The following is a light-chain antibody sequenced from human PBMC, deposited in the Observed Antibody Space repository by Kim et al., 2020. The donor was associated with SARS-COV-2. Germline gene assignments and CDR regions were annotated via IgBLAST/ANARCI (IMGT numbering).Light chain of an antibody. CDR3: QQYGGLPT. CDR1: QSVRSSS. V-gene: IGKV3-20*01. J-gene: IGKJ1*01. CDR2: GAS. Sequence: TVLTQSPGALSLSPGERATLSCRASQSVRSSSLAWYQQKPGQAPRLLIYGASSRATGIPDRFSGSGSGTDFTLTISRLESEDSAVYYCQQYGGLPTFGQGTKVDIK.